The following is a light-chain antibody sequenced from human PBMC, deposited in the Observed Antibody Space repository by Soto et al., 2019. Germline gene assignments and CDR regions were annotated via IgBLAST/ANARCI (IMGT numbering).Light chain of an antibody. CDR1: QTISSW. CDR2: KAS. V-gene: IGKV1-5*03. CDR3: QHYNSYSEA. Sequence: DSQMTQSRSTLSGSVGDRFTITCLAIQTISSWLAWYQQKPGKAPKLLIYKASTLKSGVPSRFRGSGSGTEFTLTISSLQPDDFAPYYCQHYNSYSEAFGQGTKVDIK. J-gene: IGKJ1*01.